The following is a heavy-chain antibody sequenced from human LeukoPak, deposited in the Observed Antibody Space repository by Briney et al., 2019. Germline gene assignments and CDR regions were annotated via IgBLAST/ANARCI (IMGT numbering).Heavy chain of an antibody. CDR2: IYPCHSDT. CDR1: GYRYPSYW. D-gene: IGHD2-2*01. CDR3: ARHGWSSTSCFVI. J-gene: IGHJ3*02. V-gene: IGHV5-51*01. Sequence: LGESLKLSCGGSGYRYPSYWIRWVRQMPGKGLEWMGIIYPCHSDTIYSPSSKAQVTISADKSLRTAYLQWTSLKASDSAMYSCARHGWSSTSCFVIWGQGTMVTVSS.